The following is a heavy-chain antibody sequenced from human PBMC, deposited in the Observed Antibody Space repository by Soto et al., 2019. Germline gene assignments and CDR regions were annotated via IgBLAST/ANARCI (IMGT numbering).Heavy chain of an antibody. Sequence: QIQLLQSGAEVKKPGSTVKVSCKTPGGSFTRYSISWVRQAPGQGLEWMGGINPVLGTTHYPEKFQGRLNITADTSTYTAYMELSRLKSGDTAVYYCARDLHPSGTEDYWGQRTLVTVSS. J-gene: IGHJ4*02. CDR3: ARDLHPSGTEDY. D-gene: IGHD1-1*01. CDR2: INPVLGTT. V-gene: IGHV1-69*06. CDR1: GGSFTRYS.